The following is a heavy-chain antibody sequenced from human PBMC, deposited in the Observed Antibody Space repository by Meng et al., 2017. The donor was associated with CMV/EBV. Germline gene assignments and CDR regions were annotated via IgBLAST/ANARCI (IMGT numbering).Heavy chain of an antibody. J-gene: IGHJ6*02. CDR3: AATQPGYRHYYYGMDV. CDR2: IYYSGST. CDR1: GGSISSSSYY. Sequence: ESLKISCTVSGGSISSSSYYWGWTRQPPGKGLEWIGSIYYSGSTYHHPSLKSRVTISVDTSKNQFSLKLSSVTAADTAVYYCAATQPGYRHYYYGMDVWGQGTTVTVSS. V-gene: IGHV4-39*07. D-gene: IGHD5-12*01.